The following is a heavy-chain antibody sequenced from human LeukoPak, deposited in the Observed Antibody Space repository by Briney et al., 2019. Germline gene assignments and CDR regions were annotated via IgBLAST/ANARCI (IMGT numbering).Heavy chain of an antibody. D-gene: IGHD2-2*01. J-gene: IGHJ3*02. CDR1: GFTVSSNY. V-gene: IGHV3-11*04. CDR2: ISGSSSGSII. CDR3: AREAIVVVPAAKGDAFDI. Sequence: GGSLRLSCAASGFTVSSNYMSWIRQAPGKGLEWVSYISGSSSGSIIYSADSVKGRFTISRDNAKNSLYLQMNSLRAEDTAVYYCAREAIVVVPAAKGDAFDIWGQGTMVTVSS.